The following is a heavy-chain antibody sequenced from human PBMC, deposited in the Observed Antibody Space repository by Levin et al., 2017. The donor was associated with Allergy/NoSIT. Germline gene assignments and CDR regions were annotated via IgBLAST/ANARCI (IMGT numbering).Heavy chain of an antibody. V-gene: IGHV4-59*01. Sequence: SETLSLTCTVSGGSISAYYWSWLRQPPGKGLEWVGYSYYTGSTNYNPSLKSRVTISLDRSQNQFSLRLTSVTAADTAVYYCARAVAVSGFVDLWGQGTLVTVSP. D-gene: IGHD6-19*01. J-gene: IGHJ5*02. CDR2: SYYTGST. CDR3: ARAVAVSGFVDL. CDR1: GGSISAYY.